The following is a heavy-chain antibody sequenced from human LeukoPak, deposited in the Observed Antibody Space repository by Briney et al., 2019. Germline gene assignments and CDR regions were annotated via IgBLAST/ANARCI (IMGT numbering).Heavy chain of an antibody. Sequence: VASVTVSCTASGYTLTDYYMHWVRQAPGQGLEWMGGIIPIFGTANYAQKFQGRVTITADESTSTAYMELSSLRPEDTAVYYCARGWLAETTVVTPYNYWGQGTLVTVSS. CDR2: IIPIFGTA. D-gene: IGHD4-23*01. CDR3: ARGWLAETTVVTPYNY. CDR1: GYTLTDYY. J-gene: IGHJ4*02. V-gene: IGHV1-69*13.